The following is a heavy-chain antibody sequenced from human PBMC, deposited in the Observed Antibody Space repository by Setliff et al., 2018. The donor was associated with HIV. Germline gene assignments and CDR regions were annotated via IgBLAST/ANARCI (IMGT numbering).Heavy chain of an antibody. J-gene: IGHJ2*01. V-gene: IGHV4-34*01. CDR1: GGSFSGHS. CDR2: INRSGSA. Sequence: SETLSLTGAVYGGSFSGHSWTWIRQPPGKGLEWIGEINRSGSANYNRSLKSRVTISLDTSKNQFSLKLSSMTAADTAVYYCARDVGLCGVDCWPYLYFDLWGRGNLVTVSS. D-gene: IGHD2-21*02. CDR3: ARDVGLCGVDCWPYLYFDL.